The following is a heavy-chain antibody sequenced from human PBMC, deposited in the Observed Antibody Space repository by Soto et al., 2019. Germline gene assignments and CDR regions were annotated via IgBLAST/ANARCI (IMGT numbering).Heavy chain of an antibody. CDR1: GGSISSSSYY. CDR3: ARLDLVVVPAAIHYFDY. D-gene: IGHD2-2*01. CDR2: IYYSGST. J-gene: IGHJ4*02. V-gene: IGHV4-39*01. Sequence: QLQLQESGPGLVKPSETLSLTCTVSGGSISSSSYYWGWIRQPPGKGLEWIGSIYYSGSTYYNPSLKSRVTRSVDTSKNQFSRKLSSVTAADTAVYYCARLDLVVVPAAIHYFDYWGQGTLVTVSS.